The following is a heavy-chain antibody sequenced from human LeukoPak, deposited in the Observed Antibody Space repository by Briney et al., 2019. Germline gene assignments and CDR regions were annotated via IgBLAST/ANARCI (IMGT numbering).Heavy chain of an antibody. CDR1: GFTFSSFA. Sequence: GGSLRLSCAASGFTFSSFAMTWVRQAPGKGLEYVSAISSNGGSTYYASSVKGRFTISRDNSKNTLYLQMGSLRAEDMAVYYCARGSYYDFWSGYYRGDYFDYWGQGTLVTVSS. CDR2: ISSNGGST. D-gene: IGHD3-3*01. V-gene: IGHV3-64*01. CDR3: ARGSYYDFWSGYYRGDYFDY. J-gene: IGHJ4*02.